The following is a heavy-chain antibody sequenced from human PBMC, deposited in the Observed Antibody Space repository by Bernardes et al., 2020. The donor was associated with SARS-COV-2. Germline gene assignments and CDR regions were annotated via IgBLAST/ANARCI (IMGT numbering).Heavy chain of an antibody. D-gene: IGHD6-19*01. CDR2: ISASGST. Sequence: SETLSLTCTVSGGSISSGAYYWRWIRQPAGKGLEWVGRISASGSTNYNPSLKSRVTMSVDTSKNQFSLKLTSVTAADTAVYYCARDGRISVPGTDYFDFWGQGILVTVSS. CDR1: GGSISSGAYY. J-gene: IGHJ4*02. V-gene: IGHV4-61*02. CDR3: ARDGRISVPGTDYFDF.